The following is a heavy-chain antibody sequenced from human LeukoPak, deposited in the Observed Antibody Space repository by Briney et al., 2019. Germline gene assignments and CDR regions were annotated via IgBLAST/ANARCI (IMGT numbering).Heavy chain of an antibody. Sequence: GGSLRLSCAASGFIFTTYGFHWVRQAPGKGLEWVAVIWSDGSHNFYTDSVKGRFTISRDNSENTLYLQMSSLRVEDTAVYYCTRGQTTYYDYWGQGTLVTVSS. CDR1: GFIFTTYG. V-gene: IGHV3-33*08. CDR2: IWSDGSHN. D-gene: IGHD1-7*01. J-gene: IGHJ4*02. CDR3: TRGQTTYYDY.